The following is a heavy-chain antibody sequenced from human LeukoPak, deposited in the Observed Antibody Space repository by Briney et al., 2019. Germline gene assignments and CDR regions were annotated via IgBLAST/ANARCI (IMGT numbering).Heavy chain of an antibody. CDR3: ARERALGYCSSTSCYPYYYYYMDV. CDR2: IYSGGST. V-gene: IGHV3-66*01. CDR1: GFTVSSNY. J-gene: IGHJ6*03. Sequence: GGSLRLSCAASGFTVSSNYMSWVRQAPGKGLEWVSVIYSGGSTYYADSVKGRFTISRDNSKNTLYLQMNSLRAEDTAVYYCARERALGYCSSTSCYPYYYYYMDVWGKGTAVTISS. D-gene: IGHD2-2*01.